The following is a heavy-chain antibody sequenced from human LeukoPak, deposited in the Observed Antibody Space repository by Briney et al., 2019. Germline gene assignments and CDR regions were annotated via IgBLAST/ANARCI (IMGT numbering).Heavy chain of an antibody. J-gene: IGHJ6*03. V-gene: IGHV3-7*01. CDR3: ARDPYGDPDYYYMDV. Sequence: PGGSLRLSCAASGFTFSSYWMSWVRQAPGKGLEWVANIKQDGSEKYYVDSVKGRFTISRDNAKNSLYLQMNNLRAEDTAVYYCARDPYGDPDYYYMDVWGKGTTVTVSS. D-gene: IGHD4-17*01. CDR2: IKQDGSEK. CDR1: GFTFSSYW.